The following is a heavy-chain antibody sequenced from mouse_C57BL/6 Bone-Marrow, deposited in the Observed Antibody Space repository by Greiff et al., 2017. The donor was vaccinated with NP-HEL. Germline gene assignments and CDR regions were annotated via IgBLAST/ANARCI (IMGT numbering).Heavy chain of an antibody. CDR3: VRHYFFDY. CDR2: IRSKSNNYAT. D-gene: IGHD1-1*01. Sequence: DVKLVESGGGLVQPKGSLKLSCAASGFSFNTYAMNWVCQAPGKGLEWVARIRSKSNNYATYYADSVKDRFTISRDDSESMLYLQMNNLKTEDTAMYYCVRHYFFDYWGQGTTLTVSS. J-gene: IGHJ2*01. V-gene: IGHV10-1*01. CDR1: GFSFNTYA.